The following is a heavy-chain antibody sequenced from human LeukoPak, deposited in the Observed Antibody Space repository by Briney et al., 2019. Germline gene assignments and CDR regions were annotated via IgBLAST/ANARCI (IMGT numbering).Heavy chain of an antibody. D-gene: IGHD3-9*01. J-gene: IGHJ5*02. CDR3: ARAPGTNYYDSLTGFHRPYNWFDP. CDR1: SGSISSYY. CDR2: IFYSGST. Sequence: HSETLSLTCTVSSGSISSYYWSWIRQPPGKGLEWIGYIFYSGSTNYNPSLKSRVTISVDTSKNQFSLKLNSVTAADTAVYYCARAPGTNYYDSLTGFHRPYNWFDPWGQGTLVTVSS. V-gene: IGHV4-59*01.